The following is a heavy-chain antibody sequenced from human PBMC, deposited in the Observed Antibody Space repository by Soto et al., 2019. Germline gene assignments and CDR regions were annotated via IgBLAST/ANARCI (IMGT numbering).Heavy chain of an antibody. V-gene: IGHV3-23*01. CDR2: ISGSGGST. CDR1: GFTFSSYA. D-gene: IGHD2-2*01. Sequence: GGSLRLSCAASGFTFSSYAMSWVRQAPGKGLEWVSAISGSGGSTYYADSVKGRFTISRDNSKNTLYLQMNSLRAEDTAVYYCAYNVVPAAKSWVAPWGQGTLVTVSS. J-gene: IGHJ5*02. CDR3: AYNVVPAAKSWVAP.